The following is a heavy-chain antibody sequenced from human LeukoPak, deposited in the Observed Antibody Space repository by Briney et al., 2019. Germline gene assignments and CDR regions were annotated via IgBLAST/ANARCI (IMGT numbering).Heavy chain of an antibody. J-gene: IGHJ4*02. V-gene: IGHV4-34*01. CDR2: INHSGST. Sequence: SETLSLTCAVYGGSFSGYYWTWIRQPPGKGLEWIGEINHSGSTNYNPSLKSRVTISLDTSKNQFSLKLSSVTAADTAVYYCARGRVPVVELAAAVFDYWGQGPLVTVSS. D-gene: IGHD2-15*01. CDR1: GGSFSGYY. CDR3: ARGRVPVVELAAAVFDY.